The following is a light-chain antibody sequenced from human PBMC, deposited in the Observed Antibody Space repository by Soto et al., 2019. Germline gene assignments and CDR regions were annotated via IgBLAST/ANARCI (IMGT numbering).Light chain of an antibody. CDR3: QSYDSSNSWG. Sequence: NFMLTQPHSVSESPGKTVTISCTRSSGSIASNYVQWYQQRPGSAPTTVIYEDNQRPSGVPDRFSGSIDSSSNSASLTISGLKTEDEADYYCQSYDSSNSWGFGGGTKLTVL. CDR1: SGSIASNY. CDR2: EDN. J-gene: IGLJ3*02. V-gene: IGLV6-57*03.